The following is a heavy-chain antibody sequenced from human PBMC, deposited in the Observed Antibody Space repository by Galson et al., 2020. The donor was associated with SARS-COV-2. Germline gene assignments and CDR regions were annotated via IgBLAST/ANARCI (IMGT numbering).Heavy chain of an antibody. J-gene: IGHJ3*02. CDR2: IRESGGRT. CDR1: GFTFTTYA. D-gene: IGHD3-22*01. V-gene: IGHV3-23*01. Sequence: GESLKISCAASGFTFTTYAMSWVRQAPGHGLEWVSTIRESGGRTYNADSVKGRFTIPRDNSKNTLYLQRNSLRAEDTAVYYCAKYYYGSSGYSRYVFDIWGQGTMVTVSS. CDR3: AKYYYGSSGYSRYVFDI.